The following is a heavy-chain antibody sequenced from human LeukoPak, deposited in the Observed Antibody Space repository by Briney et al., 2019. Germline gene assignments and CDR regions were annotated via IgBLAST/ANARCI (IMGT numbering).Heavy chain of an antibody. CDR1: GGTFSSYA. Sequence: GASVKVSCKASGGTFSSYAISWVRQAPGQGLEWMGGIIPIFGTANYAQKFQGRVTITADESTSTAYMELSSLRSEDTAVYYCARDRTSGIAAAVWGQGTLVTVSS. CDR3: ARDRTSGIAAAV. CDR2: IIPIFGTA. J-gene: IGHJ4*02. D-gene: IGHD6-13*01. V-gene: IGHV1-69*13.